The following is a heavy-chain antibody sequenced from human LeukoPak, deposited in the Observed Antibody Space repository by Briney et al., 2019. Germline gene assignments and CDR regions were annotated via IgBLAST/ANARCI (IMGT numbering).Heavy chain of an antibody. V-gene: IGHV3-64*04. CDR1: GFTFSSYA. D-gene: IGHD6-13*01. CDR2: ISSNGGST. CDR3: AKSSGYSSSWPTDY. J-gene: IGHJ4*02. Sequence: GGSLRLSCSASGFTFSSYAMHWVRQAPGRGLEYVSAISSNGGSTYYADSVKGRFTISRDNSENTLYLQMNSLRAEDTAVYYCAKSSGYSSSWPTDYWGQGTLVTVSS.